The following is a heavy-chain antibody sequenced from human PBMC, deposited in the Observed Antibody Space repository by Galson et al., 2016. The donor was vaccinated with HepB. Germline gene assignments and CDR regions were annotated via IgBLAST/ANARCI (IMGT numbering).Heavy chain of an antibody. Sequence: SLRLSCAASGFTVSSNYMSWVRQAPGKGLQWVSGISGGGVSTHYADSVKGRFTISRDNSKNTLYLQMTSLRAEDTAVYYCAKGRYCGGDCYAGATDYWGRGTLVTVSS. CDR2: ISGGGVST. D-gene: IGHD2-21*02. CDR1: GFTVSSNY. V-gene: IGHV3-23*01. CDR3: AKGRYCGGDCYAGATDY. J-gene: IGHJ4*02.